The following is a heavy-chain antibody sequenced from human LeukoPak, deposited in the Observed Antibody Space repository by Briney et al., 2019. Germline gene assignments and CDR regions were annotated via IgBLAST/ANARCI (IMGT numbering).Heavy chain of an antibody. D-gene: IGHD5-18*01. CDR3: ARSYTDTSAFDI. CDR1: GGTFSSYA. Sequence: ASVKVSCKASGGTFSSYAISWVRQAPGQGLEWMGRIIPILGIANYAQKFQGRVTMTRNTSISTAYMELSSLRSEDTAVYYCARSYTDTSAFDIWGQGTMVTVSS. CDR2: IIPILGIA. V-gene: IGHV1-69*04. J-gene: IGHJ3*02.